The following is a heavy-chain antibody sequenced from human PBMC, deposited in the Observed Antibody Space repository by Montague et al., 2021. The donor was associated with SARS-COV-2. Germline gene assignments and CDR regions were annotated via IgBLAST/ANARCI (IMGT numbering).Heavy chain of an antibody. CDR1: GGSFSGFH. J-gene: IGHJ4*02. CDR2: ANDSGTT. D-gene: IGHD2-15*01. Sequence: SETRSLTCAVYGGSFSGFHWTWIRQSPGGGLEWIGEANDSGTTKYNPSLKSRVTISVDTSKNQFSLSLTSVTAADTAVYYCARRGYCSGLTCYSALAGSSFFIYYWGQGTLVSVSS. V-gene: IGHV4-34*01. CDR3: ARRGYCSGLTCYSALAGSSFFIYY.